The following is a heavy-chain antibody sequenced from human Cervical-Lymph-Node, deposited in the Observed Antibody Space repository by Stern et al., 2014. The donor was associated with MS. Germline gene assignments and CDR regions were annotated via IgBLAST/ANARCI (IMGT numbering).Heavy chain of an antibody. D-gene: IGHD6-19*01. CDR3: AKNTMGIAVAGLFDY. Sequence: VQLEESGGGVVQPGRSLRLSCEASGFTFDSYGVHWVRQPPGKGLEGVAVISYDGSNRYYADSVKGRFPISRDSSHNTVHLQMDSLRADDTALYYCAKNTMGIAVAGLFDYWGQGILVTVSS. J-gene: IGHJ4*02. V-gene: IGHV3-30*18. CDR2: ISYDGSNR. CDR1: GFTFDSYG.